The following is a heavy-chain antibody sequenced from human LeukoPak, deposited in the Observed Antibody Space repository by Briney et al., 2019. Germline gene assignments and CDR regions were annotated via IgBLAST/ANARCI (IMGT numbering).Heavy chain of an antibody. V-gene: IGHV1-2*06. CDR3: ARGSGYGDSPGLD. CDR1: GYTFTDYY. J-gene: IGHJ4*02. D-gene: IGHD4-17*01. Sequence: ASVKVSCKASGYTFTDYYMHWVRQAPGQGLEWMGRINPNSGGANYAQQFQGRVTMTRDTFITTAYMEVVRLTSDDTAVYYCARGSGYGDSPGLDWGQGTLVTVSS. CDR2: INPNSGGA.